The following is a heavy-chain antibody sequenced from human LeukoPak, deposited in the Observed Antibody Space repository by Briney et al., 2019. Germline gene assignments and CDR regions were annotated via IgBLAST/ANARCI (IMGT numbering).Heavy chain of an antibody. CDR2: IYPADSDT. CDR3: ARHGGVEEFDY. CDR1: GYSFSSHW. J-gene: IGHJ4*02. V-gene: IGHV5-51*01. Sequence: GESLQISCKGSGYSFSSHWIGRVRQVPGKGLEWMGIIYPADSDTRYSPSFQGQVTISADKSISTAYLQWSSLKASDTAMYYCARHGGVEEFDYWGQGTLVTVSS. D-gene: IGHD3-16*01.